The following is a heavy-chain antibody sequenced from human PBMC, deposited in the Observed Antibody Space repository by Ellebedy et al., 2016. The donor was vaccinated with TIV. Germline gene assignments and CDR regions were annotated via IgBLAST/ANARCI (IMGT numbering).Heavy chain of an antibody. CDR2: IKQDGSEK. V-gene: IGHV3-7*01. D-gene: IGHD3-10*01. J-gene: IGHJ4*02. CDR3: AGRGY. Sequence: GGSLRLSXEASGFFFSSSVLNWVRQAPGKGLEWVANIKQDGSEKYYVDSVKGRFTISRDNAKNSLYLQMNSLRAEDTAVYYCAGRGYWGQGTLVTVSS. CDR1: GFFFSSSV.